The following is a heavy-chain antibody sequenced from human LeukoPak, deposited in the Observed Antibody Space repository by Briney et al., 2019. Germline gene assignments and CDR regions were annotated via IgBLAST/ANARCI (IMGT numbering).Heavy chain of an antibody. V-gene: IGHV3-53*01. CDR1: GFAVSGNY. CDR2: IYTGGST. J-gene: IGHJ6*02. CDR3: ARSLIMDI. Sequence: GGSLRLSCAASGFAVSGNYMSWVRQAPGKGLEWVSVIYTGGSTYYAESVKGRFTISRVISMNTLYLQMNSLRAEDTAVYYCARSLIMDIWGRGTTVTVSS. D-gene: IGHD3-16*01.